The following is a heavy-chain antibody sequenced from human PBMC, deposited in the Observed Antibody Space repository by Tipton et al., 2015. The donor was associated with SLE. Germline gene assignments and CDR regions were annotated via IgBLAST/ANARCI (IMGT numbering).Heavy chain of an antibody. CDR2: IKQDGSEK. CDR1: GFTFRSYG. CDR3: ARDGVKGVVPIFDY. Sequence: SLRLSCAASGFTFRSYGMHWVRQAPGRGLEWVAHIKQDGSEKYYVDSIRGRFTISRDNAKNSLFPQMNSLRAEDTAMYYCARDGVKGVVPIFDYWGQGTLVTVSS. D-gene: IGHD3-3*01. J-gene: IGHJ4*02. V-gene: IGHV3-7*01.